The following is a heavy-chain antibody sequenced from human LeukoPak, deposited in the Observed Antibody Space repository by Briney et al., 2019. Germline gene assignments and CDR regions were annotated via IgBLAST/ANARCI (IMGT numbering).Heavy chain of an antibody. CDR1: GSSFTSYW. D-gene: IGHD3-22*01. CDR3: ARQGLDSSGYSSFDY. CDR2: IYPGDSDT. Sequence: GEPLKISCKGSGSSFTSYWIGWVRQMPGKGLEWMGIIYPGDSDTRYSPSFQGQVTISADKSISTAYLQWSSLKASDTAMYYCARQGLDSSGYSSFDYWGQGTLVTVSS. J-gene: IGHJ4*02. V-gene: IGHV5-51*01.